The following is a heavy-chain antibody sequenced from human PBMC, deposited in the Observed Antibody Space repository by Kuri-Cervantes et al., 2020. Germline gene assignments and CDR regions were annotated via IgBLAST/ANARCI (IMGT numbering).Heavy chain of an antibody. D-gene: IGHD3-3*01. Sequence: LSLTCAASGFTFSSYWMSWVRQAPGKGLEWVANIKQDGSEKYYVDSVKGRFTISRDNAKNTLYLQMNSLRAEDTAVYYCARDRFWEYYYYYMDVWGKGTTVTVSS. CDR1: GFTFSSYW. CDR2: IKQDGSEK. J-gene: IGHJ6*03. V-gene: IGHV3-7*01. CDR3: ARDRFWEYYYYYMDV.